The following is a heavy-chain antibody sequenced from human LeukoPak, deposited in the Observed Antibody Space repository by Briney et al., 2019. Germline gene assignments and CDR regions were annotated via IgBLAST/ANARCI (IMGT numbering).Heavy chain of an antibody. CDR2: ISSSGSTI. CDR3: SRLRGYSYGYGDY. J-gene: IGHJ4*02. CDR1: GFTFSGYS. V-gene: IGHV3-48*04. D-gene: IGHD5-18*01. Sequence: GSLRLSCAASGFTFSGYSMNWVRQAPGKGLEWISYISSSGSTIDYADSVKGRFTISRDNAKNSLYLQMNSLRAEDTAVYYCSRLRGYSYGYGDYWGQGTLVTVSS.